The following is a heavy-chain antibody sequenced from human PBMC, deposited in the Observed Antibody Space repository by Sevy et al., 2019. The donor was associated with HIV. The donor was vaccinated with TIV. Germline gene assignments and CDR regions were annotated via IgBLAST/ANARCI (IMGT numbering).Heavy chain of an antibody. J-gene: IGHJ6*02. CDR2: VRNDGSNK. V-gene: IGHV3-30*02. CDR3: ARGRKTTEEWLEELDYYYGLDV. CDR1: GFSLTTSD. D-gene: IGHD2-8*01. Sequence: GGSLRLSCAASGFSLTTSDMHWVRQAPGKGLEWVAYVRNDGSNKYYADSVRDRFTISRDSPKNKLYLQMNSLRDEDKAIYYCARGRKTTEEWLEELDYYYGLDVWGQGTTVTVSS.